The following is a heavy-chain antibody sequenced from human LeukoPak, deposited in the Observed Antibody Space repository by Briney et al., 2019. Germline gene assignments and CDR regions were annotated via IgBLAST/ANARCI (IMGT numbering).Heavy chain of an antibody. CDR1: GFTFSSYV. CDR3: AKGPLRGTAAAIDY. CDR2: ISYDGRNK. J-gene: IGHJ4*02. Sequence: GGSLRLSCETAGFTFSSYVMHWVRQAPGKGLEWVAVISYDGRNKHYPDSVKGRFTISRDISTDTLWLQMDSLRTEDTAVYYCAKGPLRGTAAAIDYWGQGTLVTVSS. D-gene: IGHD2-2*01. V-gene: IGHV3-30*18.